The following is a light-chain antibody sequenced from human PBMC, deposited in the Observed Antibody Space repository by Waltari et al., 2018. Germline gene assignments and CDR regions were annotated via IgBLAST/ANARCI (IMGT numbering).Light chain of an antibody. CDR1: SSDVGLYDY. J-gene: IGLJ3*02. CDR3: WSFAGRYTWV. V-gene: IGLV2-11*01. Sequence: QSALTQPRSVSGSPGQSVTISCTGSSSDVGLYDYVSWYQHQPGKAPKLIIYDVNKRPSGFPSRFSGAQSGNTASLTISGLQAEDEADYYCWSFAGRYTWVFGGGTKLSVL. CDR2: DVN.